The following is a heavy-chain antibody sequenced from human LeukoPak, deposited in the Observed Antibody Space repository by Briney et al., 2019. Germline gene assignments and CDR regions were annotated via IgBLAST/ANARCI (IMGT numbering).Heavy chain of an antibody. CDR1: GGSISSSSYY. J-gene: IGHJ4*02. CDR2: IYYSGST. CDR3: ARSIAAAGTGLFDY. D-gene: IGHD6-13*01. V-gene: IGHV4-39*01. Sequence: SETLSLTCTVSGGSISSSSYYWGWIRQPPGKGLEWIGSIYYSGSTYYNPSLKSRVTISVDTPKNQFSLKLSSVTAADTAVYYCARSIAAAGTGLFDYWGQGTLVTVSS.